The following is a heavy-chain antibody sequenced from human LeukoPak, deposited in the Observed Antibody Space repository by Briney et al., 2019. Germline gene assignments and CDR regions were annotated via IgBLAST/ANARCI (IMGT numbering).Heavy chain of an antibody. D-gene: IGHD2-21*02. J-gene: IGHJ4*02. CDR3: ARDLGDPTDY. CDR2: IYSGGDT. Sequence: GGSLRLSCAASGFTVSSSYMTWVRQAPGKGLEWVSVIYSGGDTFYADSVKGRFTISRDNSKNTLYLQMNTLRAEDTAVYYCARDLGDPTDYWGQGTLVTVSS. CDR1: GFTVSSSY. V-gene: IGHV3-53*01.